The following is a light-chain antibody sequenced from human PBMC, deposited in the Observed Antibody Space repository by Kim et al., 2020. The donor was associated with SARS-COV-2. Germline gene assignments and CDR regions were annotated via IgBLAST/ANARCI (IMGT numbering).Light chain of an antibody. J-gene: IGKJ2*01. V-gene: IGKV1-12*01. CDR2: AAS. CDR3: KQDKSSPYT. Sequence: DIQLTQSPPTVSASVGDRVTITWRASQDVSNWLAWYQQKPGKAPKLLIYAASILRPGVPSRFSGSGSGTDFSLTISSLQPEDLAAYYCKQDKSSPYTWGQETKLEF. CDR1: QDVSNW.